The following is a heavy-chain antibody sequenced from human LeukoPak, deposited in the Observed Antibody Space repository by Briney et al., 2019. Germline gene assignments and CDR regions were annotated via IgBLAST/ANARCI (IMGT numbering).Heavy chain of an antibody. V-gene: IGHV3-66*01. CDR1: GFTVSSNY. CDR2: IYSGGST. D-gene: IGHD3-10*01. Sequence: PGGSLRLSCAASGFTVSSNYMSWVRQAPGKGLEWVSVIYSGGSTYYADSVKGRFTISRDNSKNTLYLQMNSLRAGDTAVYYCARAHYYGSFDPWGQGTLVTVSS. CDR3: ARAHYYGSFDP. J-gene: IGHJ5*02.